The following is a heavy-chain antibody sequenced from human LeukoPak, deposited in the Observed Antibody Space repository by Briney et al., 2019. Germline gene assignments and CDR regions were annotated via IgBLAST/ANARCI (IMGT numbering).Heavy chain of an antibody. CDR3: AKAIRLAVAGRGNAFDI. D-gene: IGHD6-19*01. J-gene: IGHJ3*02. V-gene: IGHV3-7*03. CDR1: GFTFSSYW. CDR2: IKQDGSEK. Sequence: PGGSLRPSCAASGFTFSSYWMSWVRQAPGKGLEWVANIKQDGSEKYYVDSVKGRFTISRDNAKNSLYLQMNSLRAEDTALYYCAKAIRLAVAGRGNAFDIWGQGTKVTVSS.